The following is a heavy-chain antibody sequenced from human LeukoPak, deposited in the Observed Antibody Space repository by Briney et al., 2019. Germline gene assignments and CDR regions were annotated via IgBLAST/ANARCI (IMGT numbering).Heavy chain of an antibody. V-gene: IGHV1-69*13. CDR3: ARLESGSYLGFDY. D-gene: IGHD1-26*01. CDR1: GGTFSSYP. Sequence: ASVKVSCTASGGTFSSYPISWVRQAPGQGLEWIGGIIPMFGSANYAQKFQGRVTITADESTRTAYMELSSLRSEDTAVYYCARLESGSYLGFDYWGQGSLVTVCS. J-gene: IGHJ4*02. CDR2: IIPMFGSA.